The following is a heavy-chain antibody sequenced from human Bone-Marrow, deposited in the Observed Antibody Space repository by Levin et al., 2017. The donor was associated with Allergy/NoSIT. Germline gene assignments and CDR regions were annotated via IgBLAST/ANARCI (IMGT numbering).Heavy chain of an antibody. V-gene: IGHV3-21*01. Sequence: GGSLRLSCAASASIFSNYRMNWVRQAPGKGLEWVSSITSSSTYIDYADSVKGRFTISRDNAKKSLYLQMNSLKAADTAVYYCARERGGYNNFDYWGQGTLVTVSS. CDR2: ITSSSTYI. J-gene: IGHJ4*02. D-gene: IGHD5-24*01. CDR3: ARERGGYNNFDY. CDR1: ASIFSNYR.